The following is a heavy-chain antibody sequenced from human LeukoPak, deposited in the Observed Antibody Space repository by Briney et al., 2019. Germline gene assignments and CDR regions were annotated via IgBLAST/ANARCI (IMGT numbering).Heavy chain of an antibody. CDR1: GFTFSSYA. V-gene: IGHV3-30-3*01. Sequence: GRSLRLSCAASGFTFSSYAMHWVRQAPGKGLEWVAVISYDGSNKYYADSVRGRFTISRDNSKYTLYLQMNSLRAEDTAVYYCARDRNDYGDYVVGGWVDVWGQGTTVTVSS. J-gene: IGHJ6*02. D-gene: IGHD4-17*01. CDR2: ISYDGSNK. CDR3: ARDRNDYGDYVVGGWVDV.